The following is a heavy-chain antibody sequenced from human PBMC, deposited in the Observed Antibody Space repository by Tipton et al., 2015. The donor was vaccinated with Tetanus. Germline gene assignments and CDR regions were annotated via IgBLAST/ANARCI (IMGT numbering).Heavy chain of an antibody. CDR2: IKTDGTDT. Sequence: SLRLSCAASGFTFSHYWMHWVRQAPGKGLVWVSEIKTDGTDTNYADSVKGRFTISRDNAKNTVFLQMNGLRVDDTAVYYCASGSTLDYWGQGTLVTVSS. J-gene: IGHJ4*02. D-gene: IGHD1-1*01. CDR3: ASGSTLDY. CDR1: GFTFSHYW. V-gene: IGHV3-74*01.